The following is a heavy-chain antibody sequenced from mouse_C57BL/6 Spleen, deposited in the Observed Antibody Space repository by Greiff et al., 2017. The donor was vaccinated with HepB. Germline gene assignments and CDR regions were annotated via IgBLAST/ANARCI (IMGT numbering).Heavy chain of an antibody. D-gene: IGHD2-4*01. CDR3: ARFYYDYGYAMDY. CDR2: INPGSGGT. CDR1: GYAFTNYL. V-gene: IGHV1-54*01. Sequence: VKLQESGAELVRPGPSVKVSCKASGYAFTNYLIEWVKQRPGQGLEWIGVINPGSGGTNYNEKFKGKATLTADKSSSTAYMQLSSLTSEDSAVYFCARFYYDYGYAMDYWGQGTSVTVSS. J-gene: IGHJ4*01.